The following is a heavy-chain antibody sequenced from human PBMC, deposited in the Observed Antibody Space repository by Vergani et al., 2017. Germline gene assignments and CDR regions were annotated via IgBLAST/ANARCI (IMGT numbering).Heavy chain of an antibody. CDR2: IWYDGRNK. D-gene: IGHD2-21*01. CDR3: AKARDPNCKGGNCYSYYYGLDL. CDR1: GFTFGSFG. J-gene: IGHJ6*02. Sequence: QVHLVESGGGVVQPGRSLRLSCAASGFTFGSFGMHWVRQAPGKGLEWVAVIWYDGRNKQYADSVKGRFTVSRDNSKDTLYLQMNSLRVEDTAIYYCAKARDPNCKGGNCYSYYYGLDLWGQGTTVTVSS. V-gene: IGHV3-33*06.